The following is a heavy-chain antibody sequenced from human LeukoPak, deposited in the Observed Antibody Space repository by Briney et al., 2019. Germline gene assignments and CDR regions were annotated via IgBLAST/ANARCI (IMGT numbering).Heavy chain of an antibody. CDR1: GFTVSSNY. D-gene: IGHD6-13*01. Sequence: PGGSLRLSCAASGFTVSSNYMSWVRQAPGKGLEWVSVIYSGGSTYYADSVKGRFTISRDNSKNTLYLQMNSLRAEDTAVYYCARGLGSSWSYYYYGMDVWGQGTTVTVSS. V-gene: IGHV3-66*01. CDR2: IYSGGST. J-gene: IGHJ6*02. CDR3: ARGLGSSWSYYYYGMDV.